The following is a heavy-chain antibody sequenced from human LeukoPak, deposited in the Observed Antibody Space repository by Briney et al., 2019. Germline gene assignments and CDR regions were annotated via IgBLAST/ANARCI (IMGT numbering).Heavy chain of an antibody. Sequence: GGSLRLSCAASGFTFSSSAMHWVRQAPGKGLEWVAVISYGSDKYHADSVKGRFTISRDNSKNTLYLQMNSLRVEDTAVYYCAKEGWRPLDYWGQGTLVTVSS. J-gene: IGHJ4*02. CDR2: ISYGSDK. V-gene: IGHV3-30*07. CDR3: AKEGWRPLDY. CDR1: GFTFSSSA.